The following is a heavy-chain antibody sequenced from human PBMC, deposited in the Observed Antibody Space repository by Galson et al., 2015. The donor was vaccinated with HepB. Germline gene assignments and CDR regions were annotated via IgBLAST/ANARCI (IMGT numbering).Heavy chain of an antibody. CDR1: GGTFSSYA. CDR2: IIPIFGTA. D-gene: IGHD3-22*01. CDR3: ARTSYYYDSSGYYGT. V-gene: IGHV1-69*13. Sequence: SVKVSCKASGGTFSSYAISWVRQAPGQGLEWMGGIIPIFGTANYAQKFQGRVTITADESTSTAYMELSSLRSEDTAVYYCARTSYYYDSSGYYGTWGQGTLVTVSS. J-gene: IGHJ5*02.